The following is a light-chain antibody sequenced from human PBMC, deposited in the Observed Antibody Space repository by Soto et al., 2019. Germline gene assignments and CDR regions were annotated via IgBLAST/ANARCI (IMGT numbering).Light chain of an antibody. Sequence: IELTQAPATLSLSPGEIATLSCRASQSVSSYLAWYQQKPGQAPRVVIYDIFTRATGVPTRISGSGSGTEFTLTISSLQSEDFAVYYCQQYNSWPLTLGGGTKVDIK. V-gene: IGKV3D-15*01. CDR2: DIF. CDR3: QQYNSWPLT. J-gene: IGKJ4*01. CDR1: QSVSSY.